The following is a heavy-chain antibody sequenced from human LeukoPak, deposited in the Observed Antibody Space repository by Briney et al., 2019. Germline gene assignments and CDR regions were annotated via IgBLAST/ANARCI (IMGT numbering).Heavy chain of an antibody. CDR2: ISSSGSTI. V-gene: IGHV3-11*04. J-gene: IGHJ4*02. CDR1: GFIFSDYY. CDR3: ARLPAYCSSTSCYYDY. Sequence: GGSLRLSCAASGFIFSDYYMSWIRQAPGKGLEWLSYISSSGSTIYYADSVKGRFIISRDNAKKSLYLQMNSLRAEDTAVYYCARLPAYCSSTSCYYDYWGQGTLVTVSS. D-gene: IGHD2-2*01.